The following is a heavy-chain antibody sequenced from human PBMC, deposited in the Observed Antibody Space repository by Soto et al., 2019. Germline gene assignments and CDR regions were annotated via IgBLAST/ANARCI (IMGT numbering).Heavy chain of an antibody. V-gene: IGHV4-31*03. Sequence: QVQLQESGPGLAKPSQTLSLTCTVSGGSISSGGYYWSWIRQHPGKGLEWIGYIYYSGSTYYNPSLKSRVTISVDTSKNQFSLKLSSVTAADTAVYYCASDPKRYCSGGSCYGYWGQGTLVTVSS. CDR3: ASDPKRYCSGGSCYGY. CDR1: GGSISSGGYY. J-gene: IGHJ4*02. D-gene: IGHD2-15*01. CDR2: IYYSGST.